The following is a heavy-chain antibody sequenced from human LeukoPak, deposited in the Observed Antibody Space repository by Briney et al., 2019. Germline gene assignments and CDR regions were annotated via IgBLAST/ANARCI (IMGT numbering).Heavy chain of an antibody. Sequence: PGGSLRLSCAASGFTFSSSAMSWVRQAPGKGLEWVSAISNNGGYTYYADSVQGRFTISRDNSKSTLCLQMSSLRAEDTAVYFCARDDDTTGRYSRFDYWGQGTLVTVSS. J-gene: IGHJ4*02. CDR3: ARDDDTTGRYSRFDY. D-gene: IGHD3-22*01. CDR2: ISNNGGYT. CDR1: GFTFSSSA. V-gene: IGHV3-23*01.